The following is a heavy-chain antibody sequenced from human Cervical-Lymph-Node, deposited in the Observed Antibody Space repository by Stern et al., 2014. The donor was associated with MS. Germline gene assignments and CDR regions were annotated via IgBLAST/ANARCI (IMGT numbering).Heavy chain of an antibody. J-gene: IGHJ5*02. V-gene: IGHV4-34*01. Sequence: QVQLQQWGAGLLKPSETLSLTCAVYGGSFSGYYWSWIRQPPGKGLEWIGEINHCGSTTHNQSLKSRVHMSVDTAKNQFSLNHRGSPNPHPSPKSRFTIAVDTSKNQFSLKRSSVTAADTAVYYCARGQGSGWRLYNWFDPWGQGTLVTVSS. D-gene: IGHD6-19*01. CDR3: FTIAVDTSKNQFSLKRSSVTAADTAVYYCARGQGSGWRLYNWFDP. CDR1: GGSFSGYY. CDR2: INHCGST.